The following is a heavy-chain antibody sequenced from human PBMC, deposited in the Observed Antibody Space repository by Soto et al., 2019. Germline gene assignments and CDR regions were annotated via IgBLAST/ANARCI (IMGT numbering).Heavy chain of an antibody. CDR2: IYYSGST. Sequence: SETLSLTCTVSGGSVSSGSYYWSWIRKPPGKGLEWIGYIYYSGSTNYNPSLKSRVTISVDTSKNQFSLKLSSVTAADTAVYYCASYYDILTGYYGKYNWFDPWGQGTLVTVSS. V-gene: IGHV4-61*01. CDR3: ASYYDILTGYYGKYNWFDP. J-gene: IGHJ5*02. CDR1: GGSVSSGSYY. D-gene: IGHD3-9*01.